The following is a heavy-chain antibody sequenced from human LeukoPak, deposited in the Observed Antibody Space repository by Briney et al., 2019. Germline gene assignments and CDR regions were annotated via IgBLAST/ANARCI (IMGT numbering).Heavy chain of an antibody. CDR3: ARVNYGSGKSLDC. V-gene: IGHV4-38-2*02. J-gene: IGHJ4*02. CDR1: GYSISSGYY. Sequence: PSETLSLTCTVSGYSISSGYYWGWIRQPPGKGLEWIGSIYHSGSTYYNPSLKSRVTISVDTSKNQFSLKLSFVTAADTAVYYCARVNYGSGKSLDCWGQGTLVTVSS. CDR2: IYHSGST. D-gene: IGHD3-10*01.